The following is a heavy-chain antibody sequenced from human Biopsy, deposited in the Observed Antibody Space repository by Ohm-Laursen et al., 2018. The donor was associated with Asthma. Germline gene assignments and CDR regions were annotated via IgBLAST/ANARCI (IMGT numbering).Heavy chain of an antibody. CDR1: GYTFIGCH. J-gene: IGHJ5*02. D-gene: IGHD6-13*01. V-gene: IGHV1-2*06. CDR3: ARGQKSAGDRWFDP. Sequence: SVKVSCKPSGYTFIGCHIHWMRQAPGQGLEWMGRINPNSGGTNYAQKFQGRVTMTGDTSISTAYMEVSRLRSDDTAVYYCARGQKSAGDRWFDPWGQGTLVTVSS. CDR2: INPNSGGT.